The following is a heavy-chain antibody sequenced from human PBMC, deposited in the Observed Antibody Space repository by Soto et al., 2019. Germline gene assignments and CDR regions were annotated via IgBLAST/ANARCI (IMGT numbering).Heavy chain of an antibody. D-gene: IGHD2-15*01. J-gene: IGHJ5*02. Sequence: PSETLSLTCAVSGGSISSGGYSWSWIRQPPGKGLEWIGYIYHSGSTYYNPSLKSRVTISVDRSKNQFSLKLSSVTAADTAVYYCARTSGRWFPYNWFDPWDQGTLVTVSS. V-gene: IGHV4-30-2*01. CDR1: GGSISSGGYS. CDR3: ARTSGRWFPYNWFDP. CDR2: IYHSGST.